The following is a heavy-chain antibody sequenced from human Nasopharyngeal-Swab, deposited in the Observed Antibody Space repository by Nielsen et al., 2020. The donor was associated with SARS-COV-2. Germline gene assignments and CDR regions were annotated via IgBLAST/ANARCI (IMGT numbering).Heavy chain of an antibody. CDR3: AREDPIPVAGNLDY. J-gene: IGHJ4*02. CDR2: ISYDGSNK. V-gene: IGHV3-30-3*01. D-gene: IGHD6-19*01. Sequence: GGSLRLSCAASGFTFSSYAMHWVRQAPGKGLEWVAVISYDGSNKYYADSVKGRFTISRDNSKNTLYLQMNSLRAEDTAVYYCAREDPIPVAGNLDYWGQGTLVTVSS. CDR1: GFTFSSYA.